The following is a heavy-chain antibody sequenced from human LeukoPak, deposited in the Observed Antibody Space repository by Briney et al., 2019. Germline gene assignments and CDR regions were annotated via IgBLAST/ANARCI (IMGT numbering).Heavy chain of an antibody. Sequence: SETLSLTCAVYGGSFSGYYWSWIRQPPGKGLEWIGYIHYSGRTDYNPSLKSRVTISVDTSKTQFSLKLSSVTAADTAVYYCATLRGSSSAVFDYWGQGTLVTVSS. J-gene: IGHJ4*02. CDR1: GGSFSGYY. CDR2: IHYSGRT. D-gene: IGHD2-2*01. V-gene: IGHV4-59*08. CDR3: ATLRGSSSAVFDY.